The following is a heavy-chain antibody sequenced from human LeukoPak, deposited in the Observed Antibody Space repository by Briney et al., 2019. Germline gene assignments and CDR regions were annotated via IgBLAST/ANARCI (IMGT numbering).Heavy chain of an antibody. Sequence: SETLSLTCAVSGGSISSGGYSWSWIRQPPGQGLEWIGYIYHSGSTNYNPSLKSRVTISVDTSKNQFSLKLSSVTAADTAVYYCARGRSITIFGAVIKPRVFDYWGQGTLVTVSS. V-gene: IGHV4-30-2*01. D-gene: IGHD3-3*01. J-gene: IGHJ4*02. CDR3: ARGRSITIFGAVIKPRVFDY. CDR2: IYHSGST. CDR1: GGSISSGGYS.